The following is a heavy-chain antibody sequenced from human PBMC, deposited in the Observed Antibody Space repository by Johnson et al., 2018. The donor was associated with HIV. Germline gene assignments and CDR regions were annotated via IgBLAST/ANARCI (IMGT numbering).Heavy chain of an antibody. D-gene: IGHD3-22*01. CDR3: ARDLHDSSGYYYEGDAFDI. CDR1: GFTFSSYW. CDR2: INSDGSST. V-gene: IGHV3-74*01. J-gene: IGHJ3*02. Sequence: VQLVESGGGLVQPGGSLRLSCAASGFTFSSYWMHWVRQAPGKGLVWVSRINSDGSSTSYADSVKGRFTISRDNATNTLYLQMNSLKAEDTAVYYCARDLHDSSGYYYEGDAFDIWGQGTMVTVSS.